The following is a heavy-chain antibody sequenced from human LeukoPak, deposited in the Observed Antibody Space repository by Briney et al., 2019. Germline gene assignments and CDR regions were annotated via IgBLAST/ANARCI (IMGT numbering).Heavy chain of an antibody. CDR3: AKARTLHRD. CDR1: GFTFSSYS. D-gene: IGHD3-10*01. CDR2: ISSSSGTI. Sequence: GGSLRLSRAASGFTFSSYSMNWVRQAPGKGLEWVSYISSSSGTIYYADSVKGRFTISRDNSKNTLYLQMNSLRAEDTAVYYCAKARTLHRDWGQGTLVTVSS. V-gene: IGHV3-48*01. J-gene: IGHJ4*02.